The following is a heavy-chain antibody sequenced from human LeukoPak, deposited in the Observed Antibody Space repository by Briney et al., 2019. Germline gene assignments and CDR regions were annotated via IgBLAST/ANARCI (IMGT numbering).Heavy chain of an antibody. CDR2: IYYSGST. D-gene: IGHD3-22*01. V-gene: IGHV4-59*01. CDR3: ARSLGGYLYYFDY. CDR1: GGSISSYF. J-gene: IGHJ4*02. Sequence: SETLSLTCTVSGGSISSYFRSWIRQPPGKGLEWIGYIYYSGSTNYNPSLKSRVTISVDTSKNQFSLKLRSVTAAGTAVYYCARSLGGYLYYFDYWGQGTLVTVSS.